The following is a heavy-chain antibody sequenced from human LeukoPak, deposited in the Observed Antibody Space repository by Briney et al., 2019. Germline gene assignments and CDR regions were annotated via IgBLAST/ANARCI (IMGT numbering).Heavy chain of an antibody. CDR3: ARGYCTDGSCYSEFDY. CDR2: ISSLNTI. Sequence: GGSLRLSCTASGFTFRSYSMNWVRQAPGKGLEWVSYISSLNTIFYADSVKGRFTISRDNARNSLHLQMNSLRAEDTAVYYCARGYCTDGSCYSEFDYWGQGTLVTVSS. J-gene: IGHJ4*02. CDR1: GFTFRSYS. D-gene: IGHD2-15*01. V-gene: IGHV3-48*01.